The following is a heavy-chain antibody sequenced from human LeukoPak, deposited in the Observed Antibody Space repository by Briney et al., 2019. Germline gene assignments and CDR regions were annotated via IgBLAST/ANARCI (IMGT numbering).Heavy chain of an antibody. V-gene: IGHV1-18*01. D-gene: IGHD2-2*01. Sequence: ASVKVSCKASGYTFTSYGISWVRQAPGQGLEWMGWISAYNGNTNYAQKLQGRVTMTTDTSTSTAYMELRSLRSDDTAVYYCARDHLEGYCSSTSCYRFDYWGQGTLVTVSS. CDR3: ARDHLEGYCSSTSCYRFDY. CDR1: GYTFTSYG. J-gene: IGHJ4*02. CDR2: ISAYNGNT.